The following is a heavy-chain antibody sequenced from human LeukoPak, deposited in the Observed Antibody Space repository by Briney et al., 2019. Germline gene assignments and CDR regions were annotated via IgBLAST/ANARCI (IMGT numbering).Heavy chain of an antibody. CDR3: ARANYYDSTGYLPVVYSSDF. V-gene: IGHV4-31*03. D-gene: IGHD3-22*01. CDR2: IYHSGNT. CDR1: GASIRSSGYY. Sequence: PSETLSLTCTVSGASIRSSGYYWSWIRQGPAKGLEWIGYIYHSGNTYYNPSLKSRVTISLDTSKNQFSLKLRSVTAADTAVYYCARANYYDSTGYLPVVYSSDFWGQGTLVTVSS. J-gene: IGHJ4*02.